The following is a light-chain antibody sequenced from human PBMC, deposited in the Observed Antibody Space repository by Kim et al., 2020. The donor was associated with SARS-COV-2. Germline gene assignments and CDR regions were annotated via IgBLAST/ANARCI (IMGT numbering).Light chain of an antibody. CDR3: QAWDSSTVV. J-gene: IGLJ2*01. CDR2: EDT. CDR1: RLGDKY. Sequence: SSELTQPPSMSVSPGQTASISCSGDRLGDKYACWYQQKPGRSPLLVIYEDTKRPSGIPERFSGSNSGHTATLTISGTQAMDEADYYCQAWDSSTVVFGGGTQLTVL. V-gene: IGLV3-1*01.